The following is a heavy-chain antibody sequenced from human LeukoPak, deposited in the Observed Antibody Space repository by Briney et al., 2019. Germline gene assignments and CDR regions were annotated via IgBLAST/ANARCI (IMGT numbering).Heavy chain of an antibody. CDR1: GGSISSTNYY. D-gene: IGHD3-16*01. CDR2: INHSGST. J-gene: IGHJ4*02. V-gene: IGHV4-39*07. CDR3: ARLGWGESGPVFDY. Sequence: SETLSLTCSVSGGSISSTNYYWDWIRQPPGKGLEWIGEINHSGSTNYNPSLKSRVTISVDTSKNQFSLKLSSVTAADTAVYYCARLGWGESGPVFDYWGQGTLVTVSS.